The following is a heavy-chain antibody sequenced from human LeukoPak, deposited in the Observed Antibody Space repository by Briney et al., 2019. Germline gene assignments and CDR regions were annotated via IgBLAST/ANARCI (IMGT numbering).Heavy chain of an antibody. D-gene: IGHD1-26*01. CDR1: GFTFSSYA. V-gene: IGHV3-23*01. J-gene: IGHJ4*02. CDR3: AKPPGSLASGRHIDY. CDR2: ISGSGGST. Sequence: PGGSLRLSCAASGFTFSSYAMSWVRQAPGKGLEWVSAISGSGGSTYYADSVKGRFTISRENSKNTLYLQMNSLRAEDTAVYYCAKPPGSLASGRHIDYWGQGTLVTVSS.